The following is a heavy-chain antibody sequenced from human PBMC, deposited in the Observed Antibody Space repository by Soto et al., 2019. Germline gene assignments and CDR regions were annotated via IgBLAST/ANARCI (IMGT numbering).Heavy chain of an antibody. J-gene: IGHJ6*02. CDR1: GGTFSSYA. CDR2: IIPIIGTA. Sequence: SVKVSCKASGGTFSSYAISWVRQAPGQGLEWMGGIIPIIGTANYAQKFQGRVTITADESTSTAYMELSSLRSEDTAVYYCARAGYKTTPYYYYGMDVWGQGTTVTVSS. V-gene: IGHV1-69*13. D-gene: IGHD1-20*01. CDR3: ARAGYKTTPYYYYGMDV.